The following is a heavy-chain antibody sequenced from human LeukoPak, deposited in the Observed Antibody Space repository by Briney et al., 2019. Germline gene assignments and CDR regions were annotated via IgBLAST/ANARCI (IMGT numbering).Heavy chain of an antibody. V-gene: IGHV3-30-3*01. Sequence: QSGGSLRLSCAASGFTFSSYAMHWVRQAPGKGLEWVAVISYDGSNKYYADSVKGRFTISRDNAKNSLYLQMNSLRAEDTAVYYCARDQFDFWSGYFYWGQGTLVTVSS. D-gene: IGHD3-3*01. CDR3: ARDQFDFWSGYFY. CDR1: GFTFSSYA. CDR2: ISYDGSNK. J-gene: IGHJ4*02.